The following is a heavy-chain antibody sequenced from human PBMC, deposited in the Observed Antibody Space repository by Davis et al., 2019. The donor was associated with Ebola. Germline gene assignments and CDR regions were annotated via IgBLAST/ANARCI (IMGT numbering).Heavy chain of an antibody. CDR2: FDPEDGET. Sequence: AASVKVSCKVSGYTLTELSMHWVRQAPGKGLEWMGGFDPEDGETIYAQKLQGRVTMTTDTSTSTAYMELRSLRSDDTAVYYCARWGQGGVGATLFDYWGQGTLVTVSS. CDR3: ARWGQGGVGATLFDY. CDR1: GYTLTELS. D-gene: IGHD1-26*01. J-gene: IGHJ4*02. V-gene: IGHV1-24*01.